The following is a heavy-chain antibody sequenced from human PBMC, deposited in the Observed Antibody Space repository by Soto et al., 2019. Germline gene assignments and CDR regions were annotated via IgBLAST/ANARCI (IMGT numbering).Heavy chain of an antibody. CDR1: GFTFDDYT. V-gene: IGHV3-43*01. CDR3: AKAKDQYSSSSLYYYYYGMDV. J-gene: IGHJ6*02. D-gene: IGHD6-6*01. Sequence: GGSLRLSCAASGFTFDDYTMHWVRQAPGKGLEWVSLISWDGGSTYYADSVKGRFTISRDNSKNSLYLQMNSLRTEDTALYYCAKAKDQYSSSSLYYYYYGMDVWGQGTTVTVSS. CDR2: ISWDGGST.